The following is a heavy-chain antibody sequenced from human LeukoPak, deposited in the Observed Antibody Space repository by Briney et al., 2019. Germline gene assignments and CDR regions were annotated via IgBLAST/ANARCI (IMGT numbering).Heavy chain of an antibody. J-gene: IGHJ4*02. CDR2: ISSSGSTI. V-gene: IGHV3-48*03. Sequence: PGGSLRLSCAASGFTFSSYEMNWVRQAPGKGLEWVSYISSSGSTIYYADSVKGRFTISRDNSKNTLYLQMNSLRAEDTAVYYCAKDVYDFWSGYYNSYDYWGQGILVTVSS. D-gene: IGHD3-3*01. CDR3: AKDVYDFWSGYYNSYDY. CDR1: GFTFSSYE.